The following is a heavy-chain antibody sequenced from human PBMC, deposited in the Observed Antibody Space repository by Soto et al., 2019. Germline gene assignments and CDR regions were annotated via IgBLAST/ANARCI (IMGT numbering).Heavy chain of an antibody. CDR2: ISAYNGNT. CDR3: ARGHHYDFWSGYERHFDY. CDR1: GYTFTSYG. J-gene: IGHJ4*02. Sequence: ASVKVSCKASGYTFTSYGISWVRQAPGQGLEWMGWISAYNGNTNYAQKLQGRVTMTTDTSTSTAYMELRSLRSDDTAVYYCARGHHYDFWSGYERHFDYWGQGTLVTVSS. D-gene: IGHD3-3*01. V-gene: IGHV1-18*01.